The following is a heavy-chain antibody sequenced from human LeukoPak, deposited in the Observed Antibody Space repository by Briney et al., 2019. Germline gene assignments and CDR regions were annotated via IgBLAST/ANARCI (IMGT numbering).Heavy chain of an antibody. D-gene: IGHD3-22*01. CDR3: AKEEVEYDSSGPTPGY. V-gene: IGHV3-30*18. CDR1: GFTFSSYG. J-gene: IGHJ4*02. CDR2: ISYDGSNK. Sequence: GGSLRLSCAAPGFTFSSYGMHWVRQAPGKGLEWVAVISYDGSNKYYADSVKGRFTISRDNSKNTLYLQMNSLRAEDTAVYYCAKEEVEYDSSGPTPGYWGQGTLVTVSS.